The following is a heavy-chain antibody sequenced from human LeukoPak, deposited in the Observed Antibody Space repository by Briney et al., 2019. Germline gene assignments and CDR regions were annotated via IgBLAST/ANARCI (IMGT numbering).Heavy chain of an antibody. CDR3: ARYYHGTGTSFDP. Sequence: GGSLRLSCAASRFILNNAWMSWVRQAPGKGLEWVANINIDGSEKSYVDSVKGRFTISRDNTKNALYLQMSSLRVEDTAVFYCARYYHGTGTSFDPWGQGTLVTVSS. V-gene: IGHV3-7*01. CDR1: RFILNNAW. D-gene: IGHD3-10*01. J-gene: IGHJ5*02. CDR2: INIDGSEK.